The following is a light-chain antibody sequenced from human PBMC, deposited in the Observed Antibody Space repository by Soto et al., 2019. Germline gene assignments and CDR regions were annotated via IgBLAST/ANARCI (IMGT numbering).Light chain of an antibody. CDR1: QSVSNNY. CDR2: GAS. J-gene: IGKJ1*01. CDR3: QQYGSSPWT. Sequence: EIVMTQSPATLSVSPGERATLTCRASQSVSNNYLAWYQQKPGQAPRLLIYGASSRATGIPDRFSGSGSGTDFNLTISRLEPEDFAVYYCQQYGSSPWTFGQGTKVDIK. V-gene: IGKV3-20*01.